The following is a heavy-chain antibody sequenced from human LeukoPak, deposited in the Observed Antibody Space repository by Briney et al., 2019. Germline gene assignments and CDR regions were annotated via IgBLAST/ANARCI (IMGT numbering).Heavy chain of an antibody. CDR1: GFTFINAW. Sequence: GGSLRLSCAASGFTFINAWMAWVRQAPGKGLEWVSYISSSGSTIYYADSVKGRFTISRDNAKNSLYLQMNSLRAEDTAVYYCAELGITMIGGVWGKGTTVTISS. J-gene: IGHJ6*04. D-gene: IGHD3-10*02. V-gene: IGHV3-48*04. CDR3: AELGITMIGGV. CDR2: ISSSGSTI.